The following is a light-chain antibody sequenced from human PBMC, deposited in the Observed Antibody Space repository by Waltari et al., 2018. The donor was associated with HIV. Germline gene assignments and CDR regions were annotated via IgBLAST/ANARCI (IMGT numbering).Light chain of an antibody. CDR3: MIWHSSAWV. CDR1: SGINVGIYM. CDR2: YKSDSDN. Sequence: QAVLTLPASFSPPPGASGSLPGTLRSGINVGIYMLYWYQQKSGIPPQYLLSYKSDSDNQLGSGVPSRFSGSKDASANAGILLISGLQSEDEADYYCMIWHSSAWVFGGGTKLTVL. J-gene: IGLJ2*01. V-gene: IGLV5-45*01.